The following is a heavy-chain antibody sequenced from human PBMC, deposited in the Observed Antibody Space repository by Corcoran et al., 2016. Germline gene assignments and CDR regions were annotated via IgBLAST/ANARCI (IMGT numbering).Heavy chain of an antibody. V-gene: IGHV3-21*01. CDR1: GFTFSSYS. D-gene: IGHD2-2*01. CDR3: ARDPANGLGYFDY. Sequence: EVQLVESGGGLVKPGGSLRLSCAASGFTFSSYSMHWVRQAPGKGLEWVSSISSSSSYIYYADSVKGRFTISRDNAKNSLYLQMNSLRAEDTAVYYCARDPANGLGYFDYWGQGTLVTVSS. CDR2: ISSSSSYI. J-gene: IGHJ4*02.